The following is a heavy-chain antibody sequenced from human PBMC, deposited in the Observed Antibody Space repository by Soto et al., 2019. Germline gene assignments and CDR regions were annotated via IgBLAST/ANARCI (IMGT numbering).Heavy chain of an antibody. D-gene: IGHD2-15*01. CDR3: AGGVVVVVAATISYYYYYGMDV. V-gene: IGHV1-69*01. Sequence: QVQLVQSGAEVKKPGSSVKVSCKASGGTFSSYAISWVRQAPGQGLEWMGGIIPIFGTANYAQKFQGRVTIPADEPPSTAYVELSGLRSGATPLYYFAGGVVVVVAATISYYYYYGMDVWGQGTTVTVSS. CDR1: GGTFSSYA. CDR2: IIPIFGTA. J-gene: IGHJ6*02.